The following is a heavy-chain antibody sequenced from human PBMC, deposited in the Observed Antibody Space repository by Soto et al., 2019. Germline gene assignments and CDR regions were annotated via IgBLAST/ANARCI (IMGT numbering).Heavy chain of an antibody. CDR1: GFTFSSYA. J-gene: IGHJ4*02. Sequence: PGGSLRLSCAASGFTFSSYAMSWVRQAPGKELEWVSAISGSGGSTYYADSVKGRFTISRDNSKNTLYLQMNSLRAEDTAVYYCAKRYYDSSVFDYWGQGTLVTVSS. CDR3: AKRYYDSSVFDY. CDR2: ISGSGGST. V-gene: IGHV3-23*01. D-gene: IGHD3-22*01.